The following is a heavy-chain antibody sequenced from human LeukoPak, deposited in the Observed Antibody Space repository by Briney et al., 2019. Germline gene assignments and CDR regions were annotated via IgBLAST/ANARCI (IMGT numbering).Heavy chain of an antibody. CDR3: ARGPRSYYGSGSYTWFDP. Sequence: ASVKVSCRASGYTFTGYYMHWVRQAPGQGLEWMGRINPNSGGTNYAQKFQGRVTMTRDTSISTAYMELSRLRSDGTAVYYCARGPRSYYGSGSYTWFDPWGQGTLVTVSS. V-gene: IGHV1-2*06. CDR2: INPNSGGT. CDR1: GYTFTGYY. J-gene: IGHJ5*02. D-gene: IGHD3-10*01.